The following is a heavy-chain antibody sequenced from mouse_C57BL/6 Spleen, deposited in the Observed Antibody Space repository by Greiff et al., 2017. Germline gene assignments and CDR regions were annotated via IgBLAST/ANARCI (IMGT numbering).Heavy chain of an antibody. Sequence: QVQLQQPGAELVRPGSSVKLSCKASGYTFTSYWMDWVKQRPGQGLEWIGNIYPSDSETHYNQKFKDKATLTVDKSSSTAYMQLSSLTSEDSAVYYCARAFTVVEGYYAMDYWGQGTSVTVSS. CDR1: GYTFTSYW. V-gene: IGHV1-61*01. CDR2: IYPSDSET. CDR3: ARAFTVVEGYYAMDY. D-gene: IGHD1-1*01. J-gene: IGHJ4*01.